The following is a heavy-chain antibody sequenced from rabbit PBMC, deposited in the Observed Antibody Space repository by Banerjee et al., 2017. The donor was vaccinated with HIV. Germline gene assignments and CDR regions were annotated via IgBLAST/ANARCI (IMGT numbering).Heavy chain of an antibody. D-gene: IGHD4-1*01. CDR1: GFSLSNNYD. J-gene: IGHJ4*01. Sequence: ASGFSLSNNYDMCWVRQAPGKGLEWIACIYTGNGDTYYASWARGRFTISKTSTTVTLQMTSLTAADTATYFCARDLAGVIGWNFNFWGQGTLVTVS. CDR3: ARDLAGVIGWNFNF. CDR2: IYTGNGDT. V-gene: IGHV1S40*01.